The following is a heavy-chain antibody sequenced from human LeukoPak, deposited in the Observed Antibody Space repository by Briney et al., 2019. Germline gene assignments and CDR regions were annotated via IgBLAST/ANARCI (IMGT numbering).Heavy chain of an antibody. V-gene: IGHV3-53*01. CDR1: GFTFSSYA. Sequence: GGSLRLSCAASGFTFSSYAMSWVRQAPGKGLEWVSVIYSGGSTYYADSVKGRFTNSRDNSKNTLYLQMNSLRAEDTAVYYCASSGSQGDYWGQGTLVTVSS. CDR3: ASSGSQGDY. CDR2: IYSGGST. J-gene: IGHJ4*02. D-gene: IGHD1-26*01.